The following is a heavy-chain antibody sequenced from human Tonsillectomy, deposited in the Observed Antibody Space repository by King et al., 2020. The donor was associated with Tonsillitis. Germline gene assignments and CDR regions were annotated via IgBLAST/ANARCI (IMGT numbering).Heavy chain of an antibody. CDR1: GFTFSSYS. D-gene: IGHD3-3*01. CDR3: ARSLYDFWSGGWFDP. J-gene: IGHJ5*02. Sequence: DVQLVESGGGLVKPGGSLRLSCAASGFTFSSYSMNWVRQAPGKGLEWVSSISTSSSYIYYADSVKGRFTISRDNAKNSLYLQMNSLRAEDTAVYYCARSLYDFWSGGWFDPWGQGTLVTVSS. V-gene: IGHV3-21*01. CDR2: ISTSSSYI.